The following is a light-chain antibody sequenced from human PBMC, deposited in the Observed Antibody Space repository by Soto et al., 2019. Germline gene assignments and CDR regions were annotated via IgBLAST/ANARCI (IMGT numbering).Light chain of an antibody. CDR3: CLYTGTFVV. J-gene: IGLJ2*01. V-gene: IGLV2-11*01. CDR1: SSDVGGYKS. Sequence: QSALTQPRSVSGSPGQSVTISCTGTSSDVGGYKSVSWFQQNPGKAPKLMIYDVTKRPSRVPDRFSGSESGNTASLTISGLQAEDEADYYCCLYTGTFVVCGGGTQLTVL. CDR2: DVT.